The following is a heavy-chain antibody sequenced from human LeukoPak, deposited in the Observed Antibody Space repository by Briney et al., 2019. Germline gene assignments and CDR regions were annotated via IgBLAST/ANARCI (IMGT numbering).Heavy chain of an antibody. J-gene: IGHJ3*02. D-gene: IGHD3-9*01. CDR3: ARGAYYDILTGYLETFDI. V-gene: IGHV3-48*03. CDR2: IAVDDTK. Sequence: PGGSLRLSCAASGFTLSSSEMNWVRQAPGKGLEWLSFIAVDDTKYYSDSVKGRFTISRDSAKNSLYLQMNSLRAEDTAVYYCARGAYYDILTGYLETFDIWGQGTMVTVSS. CDR1: GFTLSSSE.